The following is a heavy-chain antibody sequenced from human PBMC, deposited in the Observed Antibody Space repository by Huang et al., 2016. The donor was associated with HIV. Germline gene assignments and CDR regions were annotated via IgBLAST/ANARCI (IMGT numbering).Heavy chain of an antibody. J-gene: IGHJ6*02. CDR2: INHRGTA. V-gene: IGHV4-34*02. CDR1: GESFNNYY. CDR3: ARVPTPSYYDPWNISPAHEDVYYYNMDV. D-gene: IGHD3-10*01. Sequence: QVQLQQWGAGVLKPSETLSLTCAVYGESFNNYYWSWVRQLPGRRLEWIWEINHRGTAQYNPSRKTRVTMSVDTSKKQFSLRLASVTAADTAVYSCARVPTPSYYDPWNISPAHEDVYYYNMDVWGQGTTVIVSS.